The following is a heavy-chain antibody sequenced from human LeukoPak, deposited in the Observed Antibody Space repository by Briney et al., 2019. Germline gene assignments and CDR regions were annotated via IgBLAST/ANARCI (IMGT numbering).Heavy chain of an antibody. CDR3: ARVHRYCSGGSCYYLFDY. V-gene: IGHV1-8*01. D-gene: IGHD2-15*01. CDR1: GYTFTSYD. CDR2: MNPNSGNT. Sequence: ASVNVSCKASGYTFTSYDINWVRQATGQGLEWMGWMNPNSGNTGYAQKFQGRVTMTRNTSISTAYMELSSLRSEDTAVYYCARVHRYCSGGSCYYLFDYWGQGTLVTVSS. J-gene: IGHJ4*02.